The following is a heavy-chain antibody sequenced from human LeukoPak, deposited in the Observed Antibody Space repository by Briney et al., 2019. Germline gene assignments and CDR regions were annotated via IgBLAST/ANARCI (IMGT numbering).Heavy chain of an antibody. CDR3: ARADGSILLDY. V-gene: IGHV3-74*01. CDR2: INSDGSST. J-gene: IGHJ4*02. CDR1: GFTFISYW. D-gene: IGHD5-24*01. Sequence: GGSLRLSCAASGFTFISYWMHWVRQAPGKGLMWVSRINSDGSSTSYADSVKVRFTIARDNAKNTLYLQMNSLRDEDTAVYYCARADGSILLDYWGTGTLVTASS.